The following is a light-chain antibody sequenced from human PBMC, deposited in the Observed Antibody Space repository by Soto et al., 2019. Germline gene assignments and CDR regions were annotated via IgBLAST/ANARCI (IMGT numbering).Light chain of an antibody. J-gene: IGKJ2*01. Sequence: EIVMTQSPATLSMSPGERATLSCRASQSVSSNLAWYQQKPGQAPRLLIYGASTRATGIPARFSGSGSGTEFTLTISSLQSEDFAVYYCQQYNDWPPKQYTFGQGTKLEIK. CDR3: QQYNDWPPKQYT. CDR2: GAS. CDR1: QSVSSN. V-gene: IGKV3-15*01.